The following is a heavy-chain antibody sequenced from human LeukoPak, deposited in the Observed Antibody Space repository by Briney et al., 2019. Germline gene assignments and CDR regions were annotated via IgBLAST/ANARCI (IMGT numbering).Heavy chain of an antibody. Sequence: GASVKVSCKASGGTFSSYAISWVRQAPGQGLEWMGRIIPILGIANYAQKFQGRVTITADKSTSTAYMELSSLRSEDTAVYYCARGEPYYYDSSGPHGAFDIWGQGTTVTVSS. J-gene: IGHJ3*02. CDR2: IIPILGIA. CDR1: GGTFSSYA. V-gene: IGHV1-69*04. CDR3: ARGEPYYYDSSGPHGAFDI. D-gene: IGHD3-22*01.